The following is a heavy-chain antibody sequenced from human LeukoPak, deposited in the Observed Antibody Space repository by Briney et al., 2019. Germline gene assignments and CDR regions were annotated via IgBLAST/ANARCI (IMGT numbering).Heavy chain of an antibody. Sequence: SVKVSCKASGGTFSSYAISWVRQAPGQGLEWMGRIIPILGIASYAQKFQGRVTITADKSTSTAYMELSSLRSEDTAVYYCARESPNYYDSSGYWGQGTLVTVSS. CDR1: GGTFSSYA. D-gene: IGHD3-22*01. CDR2: IIPILGIA. V-gene: IGHV1-69*04. CDR3: ARESPNYYDSSGY. J-gene: IGHJ4*02.